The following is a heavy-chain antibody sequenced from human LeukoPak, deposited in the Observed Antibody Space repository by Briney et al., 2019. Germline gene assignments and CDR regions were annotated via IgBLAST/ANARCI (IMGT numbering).Heavy chain of an antibody. CDR3: SRRGPNYGDSDY. CDR2: ISYDGSNK. D-gene: IGHD4-17*01. V-gene: IGHV3-30*04. J-gene: IGHJ4*02. CDR1: GFTFSSYA. Sequence: GGSLRLSCAASGFTFSSYAIHWVRQAPGKGLEWVAVISYDGSNKYYADSVKGRFSISRDNSKNTLFLQMNSLRADDTAVYYCSRRGPNYGDSDYWGQGTLVTVSS.